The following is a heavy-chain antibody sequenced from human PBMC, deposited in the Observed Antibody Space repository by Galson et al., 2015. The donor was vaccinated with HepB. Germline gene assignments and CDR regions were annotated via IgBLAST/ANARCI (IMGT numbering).Heavy chain of an antibody. D-gene: IGHD6-13*01. J-gene: IGHJ4*02. V-gene: IGHV3-74*01. CDR1: GFTFSTYW. CDR2: INSDGSSK. CDR3: AKGGYQSSSCYAY. Sequence: SLRLSCAASGFTFSTYWMHWVRQAPGKGLVWVSRINSDGSSKNYADSVKGRFTISRDNAKNTLYLQMNSLRAEDTAVYYCAKGGYQSSSCYAYWGQGTLVTVSS.